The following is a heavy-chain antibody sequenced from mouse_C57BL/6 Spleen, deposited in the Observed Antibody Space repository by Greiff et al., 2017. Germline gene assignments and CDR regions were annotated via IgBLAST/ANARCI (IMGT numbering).Heavy chain of an antibody. V-gene: IGHV5-4*01. CDR1: GFTFSSYA. Sequence: EVHLVESGGGLVKPGGSLKLSCAASGFTFSSYAMSWVRQTPEKRLEWVATISDGGSYTYYPDNVKGRFTISRDNAKNNLYLQMSHLKSEDTAMYYCARDRGYGNPYFDVWGTGTTVTVSS. D-gene: IGHD2-1*01. CDR2: ISDGGSYT. CDR3: ARDRGYGNPYFDV. J-gene: IGHJ1*03.